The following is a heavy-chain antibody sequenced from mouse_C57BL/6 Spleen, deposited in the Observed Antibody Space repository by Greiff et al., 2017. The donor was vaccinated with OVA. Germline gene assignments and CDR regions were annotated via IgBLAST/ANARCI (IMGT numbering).Heavy chain of an antibody. CDR1: GYTFTSYW. CDR3: ARGGYYGSYAMDY. V-gene: IGHV1-52*01. J-gene: IGHJ4*01. CDR2: IDPSDSET. Sequence: VQLQHPGAELVRPGSSVKLSCKASGYTFTSYWMHWVKQRPIQGLEWIGNIDPSDSETHYNQKFKDKATLTVDKSSSTAYMQLSSLTSEDSAVYYCARGGYYGSYAMDYWGQGTSVTVSS. D-gene: IGHD1-1*01.